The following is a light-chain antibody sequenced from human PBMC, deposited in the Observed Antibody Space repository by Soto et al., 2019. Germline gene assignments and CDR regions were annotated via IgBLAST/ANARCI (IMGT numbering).Light chain of an antibody. J-gene: IGKJ4*01. CDR3: QQRSLWPLT. V-gene: IGKV3-11*01. CDR2: ETS. CDR1: QSVRSY. Sequence: EIVLTQSPATLSLSPGESATLSCRASQSVRSYLAWYQKKPGQAPRLLIYETSNRATGVPARFSGSGSGTDFTLTISSLEAEDFAGYYCQQRSLWPLTVGGGTKVEIK.